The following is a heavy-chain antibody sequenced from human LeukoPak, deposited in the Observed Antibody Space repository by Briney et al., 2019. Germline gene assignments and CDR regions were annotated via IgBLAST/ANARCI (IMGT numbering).Heavy chain of an antibody. CDR3: ARALPGIAVAGPIDY. CDR2: IYYSGST. J-gene: IGHJ4*02. D-gene: IGHD6-19*01. CDR1: GGSISSYY. Sequence: SETLSLTCTVSGGSISSYYWSWIRQPPGKGLEWIGSIYYSGSTYYNPSLKSRVTISVDTSKNQFSLKLSSVTAADTAVYYCARALPGIAVAGPIDYWGQGTLVTVSS. V-gene: IGHV4-39*07.